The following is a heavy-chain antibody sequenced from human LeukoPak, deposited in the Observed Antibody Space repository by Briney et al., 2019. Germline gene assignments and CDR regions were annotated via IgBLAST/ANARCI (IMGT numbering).Heavy chain of an antibody. V-gene: IGHV1-2*02. J-gene: IGHJ4*02. Sequence: GASVKVSCKASGYTFTGYYMHWVRQAPGQGLEWMGWINPNSGGTNYAQKFQGRVTMTRDTSISTAYMGLSRLRSDDTAVYYCARPARARSGAGYCSGGSCLVFDYWGQGTPVTVSS. CDR3: ARPARARSGAGYCSGGSCLVFDY. CDR2: INPNSGGT. CDR1: GYTFTGYY. D-gene: IGHD2-15*01.